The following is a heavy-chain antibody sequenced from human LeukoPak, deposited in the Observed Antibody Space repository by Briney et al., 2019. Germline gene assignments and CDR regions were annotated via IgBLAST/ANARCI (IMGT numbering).Heavy chain of an antibody. CDR1: GFTFSSYG. CDR3: ANQPPTLYDILTGYYLDY. CDR2: IRYDGSNK. J-gene: IGHJ4*02. D-gene: IGHD3-9*01. Sequence: PGGSLRLSCAASGFTFSSYGMHWVRQAPGKGLEWVAFIRYDGSNKYYADSVKGRFTISRDNSKNTLYLQMNSLRAEDTAVYYCANQPPTLYDILTGYYLDYWGQGTLVTVSS. V-gene: IGHV3-30*02.